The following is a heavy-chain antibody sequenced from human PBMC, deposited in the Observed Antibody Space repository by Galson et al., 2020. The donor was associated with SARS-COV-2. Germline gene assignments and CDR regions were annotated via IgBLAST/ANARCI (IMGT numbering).Heavy chain of an antibody. J-gene: IGHJ5*02. D-gene: IGHD1-26*01. Sequence: GGSLRLSCAASGFTFSSYAMHWVRQAPGKGLEWVAVISYDGSNKYYADSVKGRFTISRDNSKNTLYLQMNSLRAEDTAVYYCARPTSGSYYGGFDPWGQGTLVTVSS. V-gene: IGHV3-30-3*01. CDR1: GFTFSSYA. CDR2: ISYDGSNK. CDR3: ARPTSGSYYGGFDP.